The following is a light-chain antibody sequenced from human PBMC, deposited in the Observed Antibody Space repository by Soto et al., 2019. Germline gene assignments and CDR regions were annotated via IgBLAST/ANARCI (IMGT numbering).Light chain of an antibody. V-gene: IGKV3-20*01. Sequence: EIVLTQSPGTLSLSPGERATLSCRASQSVSSSYLAWYQQKPGQAPRLPIYGASSRATGIPDRFSGSGSGTDFTLTISRLEPEDFAVYYCQQDGSSPTFGGGTKVEIK. J-gene: IGKJ4*01. CDR2: GAS. CDR1: QSVSSSY. CDR3: QQDGSSPT.